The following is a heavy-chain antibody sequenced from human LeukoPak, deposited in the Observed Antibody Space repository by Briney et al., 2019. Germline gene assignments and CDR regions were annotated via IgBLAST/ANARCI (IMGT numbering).Heavy chain of an antibody. Sequence: PSETLSLTCTVSGGSISSSSYYWGWIRQPPGKGLEWIGSIYYSGSTYYNPSLKSRVTISVDTSKNQFSLKLSSVTAADTAVYYCARATRDNVIVVVMAINWFDPWGQGTLVTVSS. CDR1: GGSISSSSYY. CDR3: ARATRDNVIVVVMAINWFDP. J-gene: IGHJ5*02. D-gene: IGHD3-22*01. CDR2: IYYSGST. V-gene: IGHV4-39*01.